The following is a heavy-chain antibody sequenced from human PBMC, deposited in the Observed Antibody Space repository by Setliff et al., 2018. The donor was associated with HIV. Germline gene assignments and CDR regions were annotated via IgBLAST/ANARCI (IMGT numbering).Heavy chain of an antibody. Sequence: SETLSLTCIVSGDSITSHYWGWIRQPPGRGLEWIGAIHHSGNTYYNPSLKSRVTISVDTSKNLFSLKVNSVTAADTAVYYCARHDITLVRGLVWGQGTTVTV. CDR1: GDSITSHY. CDR3: ARHDITLVRGLV. D-gene: IGHD3-10*01. J-gene: IGHJ6*02. V-gene: IGHV4-38-2*02. CDR2: IHHSGNT.